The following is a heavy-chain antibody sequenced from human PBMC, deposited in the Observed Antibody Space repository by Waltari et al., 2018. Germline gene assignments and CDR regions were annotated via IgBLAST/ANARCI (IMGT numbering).Heavy chain of an antibody. D-gene: IGHD1-26*01. Sequence: EVQLVQSGGDLVRPGGSLRLACAASGLHFSNSWMSWVRQAPGKGLEWMAYISPDGSEKYYVDSVKGRFTISRDNAENSLYLQMTSLRAEDTAVYYCARGGTYWVDYWGQGALVTVSS. CDR1: GLHFSNSW. V-gene: IGHV3-7*01. CDR3: ARGGTYWVDY. CDR2: ISPDGSEK. J-gene: IGHJ4*02.